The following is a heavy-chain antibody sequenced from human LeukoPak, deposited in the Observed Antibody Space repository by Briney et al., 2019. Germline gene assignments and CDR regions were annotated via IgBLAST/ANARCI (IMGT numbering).Heavy chain of an antibody. CDR3: AKSESGYSYGYVFGAFDI. Sequence: GRSLRLSCAASGFTFSSYATSCVRQAPGKGLEWVSSIIASAGSAYYTDSIKCRSTISRDNSKHTLYLQMNSLRAEDTAVYYCAKSESGYSYGYVFGAFDIWGQGTMVTVSS. D-gene: IGHD5-18*01. CDR2: IIASAGSA. J-gene: IGHJ3*02. CDR1: GFTFSSYA. V-gene: IGHV3-23*01.